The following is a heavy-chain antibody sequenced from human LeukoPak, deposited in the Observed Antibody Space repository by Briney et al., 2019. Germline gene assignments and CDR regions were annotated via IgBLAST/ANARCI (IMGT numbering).Heavy chain of an antibody. CDR3: ARLYSSSWYYYYGMDV. CDR1: GDSVSSNSAA. D-gene: IGHD6-13*01. V-gene: IGHV6-1*01. CDR2: TYYRSKWYN. J-gene: IGHJ6*02. Sequence: SRTLSLTCAISGDSVSSNSAAWNWIRQSPSRGLEWLGRTYYRSKWYNDYAVSVKSRITINPDTSKNQFSLQLNSVTPEDTAVYYCARLYSSSWYYYYGMDVWGQGTTVTVSS.